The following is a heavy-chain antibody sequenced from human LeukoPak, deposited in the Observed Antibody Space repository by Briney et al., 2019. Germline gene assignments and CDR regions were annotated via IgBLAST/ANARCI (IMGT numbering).Heavy chain of an antibody. Sequence: SETLSLTCTVSGGSISSYYWSRIRQPPGKGLEWIGYNYYTGSTNYNPSLKSRVTISVDTSKNQFSLKLSSVTAADTAVYYCARVVSSGWPTNFDYWGQGTLVTVSS. CDR3: ARVVSSGWPTNFDY. CDR2: NYYTGST. D-gene: IGHD6-19*01. V-gene: IGHV4-59*01. J-gene: IGHJ4*02. CDR1: GGSISSYY.